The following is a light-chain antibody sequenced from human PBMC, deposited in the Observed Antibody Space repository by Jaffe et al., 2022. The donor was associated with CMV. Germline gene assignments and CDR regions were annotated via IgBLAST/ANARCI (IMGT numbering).Light chain of an antibody. CDR1: QDISDY. J-gene: IGKJ3*01. V-gene: IGKV1-17*03. CDR2: DAS. Sequence: DIQMTQSPSAMSASVGDRVTITCRASQDISDYLAWFQQKPGTVPKRLIYDASSLQSGVPSRFSGSGSGTEFTLTISSLQPEDFATYFCLQHNSYPLTFGPGTKVDMK. CDR3: LQHNSYPLT.